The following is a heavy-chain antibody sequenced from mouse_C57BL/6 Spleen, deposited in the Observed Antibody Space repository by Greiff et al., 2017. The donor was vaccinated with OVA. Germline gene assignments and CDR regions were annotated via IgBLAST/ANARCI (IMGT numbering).Heavy chain of an antibody. Sequence: EVQRVESGGDLVKPGGSLKLSCAASGFTFSSYGMSWVRQTPDKRLEWVATISSGGSYTYYPDSVKGRFTIARDNAKNTLYLQRSSLKSEDTAMYYCARHGAGEGGYFDYWGQGTTLTVSS. CDR3: ARHGAGEGGYFDY. J-gene: IGHJ2*01. CDR1: GFTFSSYG. CDR2: ISSGGSYT. V-gene: IGHV5-6*01.